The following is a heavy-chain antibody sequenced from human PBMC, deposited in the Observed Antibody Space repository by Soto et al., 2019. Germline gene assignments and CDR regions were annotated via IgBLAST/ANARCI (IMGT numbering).Heavy chain of an antibody. CDR1: GYTFTSYG. J-gene: IGHJ4*02. D-gene: IGHD4-17*01. CDR2: ISAYNGNT. Sequence: QVQLVQSGAEVKKPGASVKVSCKASGYTFTSYGISWVRQAPGQGLEWMGWISAYNGNTNYAQKLQGRVTMTTDTSTSTAYMELRSLISVDTAVYYCARDVETTVTFVSADYWGQGTLVTVSS. V-gene: IGHV1-18*01. CDR3: ARDVETTVTFVSADY.